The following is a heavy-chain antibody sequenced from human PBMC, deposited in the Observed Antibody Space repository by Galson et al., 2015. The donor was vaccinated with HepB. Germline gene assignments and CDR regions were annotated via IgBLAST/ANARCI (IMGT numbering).Heavy chain of an antibody. Sequence: SVKVSCKASGGTFSSYTISWVRQAPGQGLEWMGRIIPILGIANYAQKFQGRVTITADKSTSTAYMELSSLRSEDTAVYYCASSTGAWLGELSADAFDIWGQGTMVTVSS. D-gene: IGHD3-10*01. J-gene: IGHJ3*02. CDR3: ASSTGAWLGELSADAFDI. CDR2: IIPILGIA. V-gene: IGHV1-69*02. CDR1: GGTFSSYT.